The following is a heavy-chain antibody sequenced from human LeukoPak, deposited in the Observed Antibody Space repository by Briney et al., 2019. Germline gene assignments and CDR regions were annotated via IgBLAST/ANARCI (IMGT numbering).Heavy chain of an antibody. CDR2: IYHSGSA. CDR3: ARDPRGELPLDY. Sequence: SETLSLTCAVSGGSISSNNWWSWVRQPPGKGLEWIGEIYHSGSANYNPSLKSRVTISLDKSKNQFSLRLYSVTAADTAVYYCARDPRGELPLDYWGQGTLVTVS. D-gene: IGHD3-16*01. J-gene: IGHJ4*02. V-gene: IGHV4-4*02. CDR1: GGSISSNNW.